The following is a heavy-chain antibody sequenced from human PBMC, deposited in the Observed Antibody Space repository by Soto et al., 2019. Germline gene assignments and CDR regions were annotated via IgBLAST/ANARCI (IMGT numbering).Heavy chain of an antibody. J-gene: IGHJ4*02. Sequence: XETLSLTCIVSGGSVYSNGHYWGWIRQPPGKGLEWIGSIDNNGVTNYNSSLKSRVTISRDTSKNQFSLRLTSVTAADTAVYYCGKILVGATGHTDADSWGPGTLVTVSS. V-gene: IGHV4-39*01. CDR3: GKILVGATGHTDADS. CDR2: IDNNGVT. CDR1: GGSVYSNGHY. D-gene: IGHD2-15*01.